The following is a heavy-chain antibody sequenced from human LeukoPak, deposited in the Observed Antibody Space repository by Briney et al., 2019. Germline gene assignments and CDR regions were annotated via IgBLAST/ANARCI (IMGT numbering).Heavy chain of an antibody. CDR1: GFTFSSYG. V-gene: IGHV3-48*01. D-gene: IGHD3-10*01. Sequence: GGSLRLSCAASGFTFSSYGMSWVRQAPGRGLEWVSYISSSSGTIYYADSVKGRFTISRDNAKNSLYLQMNSLRAEDTAVYYCARDGRGLGNYFDYWGQGTLVTVSS. CDR3: ARDGRGLGNYFDY. CDR2: ISSSSGTI. J-gene: IGHJ4*02.